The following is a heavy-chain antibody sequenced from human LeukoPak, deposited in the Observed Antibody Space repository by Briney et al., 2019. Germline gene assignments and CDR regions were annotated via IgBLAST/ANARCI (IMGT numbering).Heavy chain of an antibody. CDR1: GGSISSTTYY. J-gene: IGHJ4*02. CDR3: ARDERYDSSGYPFDY. CDR2: LYYSGST. Sequence: PSETLSLTCSVSGGSISSTTYYWGWIRQPPGKGLEWIGSLYYSGSTYYNPSLKSRVTISVDTSKNQFSLKLSSVTAADTAVYYCARDERYDSSGYPFDYWGQGTLVTVSS. V-gene: IGHV4-39*07. D-gene: IGHD3-22*01.